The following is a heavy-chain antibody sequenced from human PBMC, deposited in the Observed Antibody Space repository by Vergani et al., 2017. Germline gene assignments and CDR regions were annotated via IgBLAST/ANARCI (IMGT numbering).Heavy chain of an antibody. CDR3: ARGRNYDSSGYYVPFDY. D-gene: IGHD3-22*01. V-gene: IGHV3-66*01. Sequence: EVQLVESGGGLVQPGGSLRLSCAASGFTVSSNYMSWVRQAPGKGLEWVSVIYSGGSTDYSDSVKGRFTISRDNSKNTLYLQMNSLRAEDTAVYYCARGRNYDSSGYYVPFDYWGQGTLVTVSS. CDR2: IYSGGST. CDR1: GFTVSSNY. J-gene: IGHJ4*02.